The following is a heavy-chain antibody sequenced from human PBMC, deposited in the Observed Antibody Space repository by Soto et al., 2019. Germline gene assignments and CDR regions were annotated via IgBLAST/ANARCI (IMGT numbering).Heavy chain of an antibody. CDR2: ISSDVVNK. Sequence: QPGGSLRLSCAASGFTFSSYGIHWVRQAPGKGLEWVALISSDVVNKYYADSVKGRFTISRDNFKNTLYLQMNSLRADDTALYYCAKESYGQLRLEDYGMDVWGQGTTVTVSS. CDR3: AKESYGQLRLEDYGMDV. J-gene: IGHJ6*02. V-gene: IGHV3-30*18. CDR1: GFTFSSYG. D-gene: IGHD5-18*01.